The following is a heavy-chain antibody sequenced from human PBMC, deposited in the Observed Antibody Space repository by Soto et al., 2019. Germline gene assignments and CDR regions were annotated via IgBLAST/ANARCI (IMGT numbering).Heavy chain of an antibody. D-gene: IGHD3-10*01. CDR2: IDGSGGIT. CDR3: VENSGWFNT. CDR1: GFTFGTTD. J-gene: IGHJ5*02. V-gene: IGHV3-23*01. Sequence: QLLQSGGDLVQPGGSLTLSCAASGFTFGTTDMSWVRQAPGEGLEWVSTIDGSGGITYYADSVKGRFTISRDNSRNTVYLQMNSLRGDDTALYYCVENSGWFNTWGQGALVTVSS.